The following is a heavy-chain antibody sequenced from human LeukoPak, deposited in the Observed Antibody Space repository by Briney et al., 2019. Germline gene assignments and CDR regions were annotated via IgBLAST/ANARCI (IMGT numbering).Heavy chain of an antibody. Sequence: GGTLRLSCAASGFTFSSYGMSWVRQAPGKGLEWVSSISGSSTYIYYADSVKGRFTISRDNAKNSVFLQINNLRAEDTAIYYCARRGYYDSSGYDYWGQGTLVTVFS. J-gene: IGHJ4*02. D-gene: IGHD3-22*01. V-gene: IGHV3-21*06. CDR2: ISGSSTYI. CDR3: ARRGYYDSSGYDY. CDR1: GFTFSSYG.